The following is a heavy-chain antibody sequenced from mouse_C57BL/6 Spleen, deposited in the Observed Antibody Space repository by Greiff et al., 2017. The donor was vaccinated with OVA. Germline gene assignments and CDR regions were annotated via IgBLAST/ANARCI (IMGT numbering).Heavy chain of an antibody. J-gene: IGHJ1*03. V-gene: IGHV5-17*01. Sequence: DVMLVESGGGLVKPGGSLKLSCAASGFTFSDYGMHWVRQAPEKGLEWVAYISSGSSTIYYAETVKGRFTISRDNAKNTLFLPMTSLRSEDTAMYYCARRHYGSSYWYFDVWGTGTTVTVSS. CDR3: ARRHYGSSYWYFDV. CDR2: ISSGSSTI. CDR1: GFTFSDYG. D-gene: IGHD1-1*01.